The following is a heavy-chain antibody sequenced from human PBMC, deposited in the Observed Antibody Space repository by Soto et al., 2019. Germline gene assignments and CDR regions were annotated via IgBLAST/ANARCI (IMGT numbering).Heavy chain of an antibody. CDR3: STVPVTPEKGNYFNWFDP. D-gene: IGHD1-7*01. V-gene: IGHV1-24*01. CDR1: GYTLTELS. Sequence: VLVKVSCKVSGYTLTELSMHWLRQAPGKGLEWMGGFGPEDGETIYAQKFQGRVTMTEDTSTDTAYMELSSLRSEDTAVYYCSTVPVTPEKGNYFNWFDPRGQGTLVTVSS. J-gene: IGHJ5*02. CDR2: FGPEDGET.